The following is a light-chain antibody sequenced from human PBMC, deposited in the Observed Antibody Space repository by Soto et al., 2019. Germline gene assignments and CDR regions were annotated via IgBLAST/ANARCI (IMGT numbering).Light chain of an antibody. CDR3: HQYDTSPWT. V-gene: IGKV3-20*01. Sequence: EIVLTQSPGTLSLSPGERGTLSCRASQSVSSSFLAWYQQKPGQAPRLLIYGPSSRAPGIPDRFSGSGSGTDFTLTISRLEPEDSALYYCHQYDTSPWTIGQGTKVEIK. J-gene: IGKJ1*01. CDR1: QSVSSSF. CDR2: GPS.